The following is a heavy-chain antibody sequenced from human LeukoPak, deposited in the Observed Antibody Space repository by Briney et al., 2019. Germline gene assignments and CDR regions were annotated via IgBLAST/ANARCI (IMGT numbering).Heavy chain of an antibody. Sequence: ASETLSLTCTVYGGSFSTYYWSWIRQPPGKGLEWIGSIHHSGSTYYNPSLKSRVTISVDTSKNQFSLKLSSVTAADTAVYYCARATVAAAAPGGYWGQGTLVTVSS. V-gene: IGHV4-59*08. CDR1: GGSFSTYY. CDR2: IHHSGST. J-gene: IGHJ4*02. D-gene: IGHD6-13*01. CDR3: ARATVAAAAPGGY.